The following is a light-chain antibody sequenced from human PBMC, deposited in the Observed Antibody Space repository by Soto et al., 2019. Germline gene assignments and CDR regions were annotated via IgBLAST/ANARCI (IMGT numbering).Light chain of an antibody. Sequence: DIEMTQSPSSLSASVGDRVTITCRASQGISSDLAWYQQKPGKVPRLLIYAASTLQSGVPTRFSGSGSGTEFTLTISCLQPEDVATYYCQKYDFAPETFGPGTRVDIK. J-gene: IGKJ3*01. V-gene: IGKV1-27*01. CDR3: QKYDFAPET. CDR2: AAS. CDR1: QGISSD.